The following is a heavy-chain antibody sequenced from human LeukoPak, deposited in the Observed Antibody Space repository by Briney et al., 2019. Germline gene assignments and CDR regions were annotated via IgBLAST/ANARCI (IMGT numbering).Heavy chain of an antibody. CDR1: GGSFSGYY. Sequence: SETLSLTCAVYGGSFSGYYWSWIRQPPGKGLEWIGEINHSGSTNYNPSLKSRVTISVDTSKNQFSLKLSSVTAADTAVYYCARENPRIRYYYDYWGQGTLVTVSS. D-gene: IGHD2/OR15-2a*01. CDR2: INHSGST. V-gene: IGHV4-34*01. J-gene: IGHJ4*02. CDR3: ARENPRIRYYYDY.